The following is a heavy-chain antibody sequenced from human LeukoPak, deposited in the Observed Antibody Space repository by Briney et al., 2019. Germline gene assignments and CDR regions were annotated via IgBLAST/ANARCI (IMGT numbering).Heavy chain of an antibody. D-gene: IGHD6-6*01. Sequence: PGGSLRLSCVASGFTFSSFWMTWVRQTPGKGLEWLANIKQDGSEKYYVDSVKGRFTISRDNAKNSLYLQMNSLRAEDTAVYYCARGVGSSLLFGSWGQGTLVTVSS. J-gene: IGHJ4*02. CDR2: IKQDGSEK. CDR1: GFTFSSFW. V-gene: IGHV3-7*01. CDR3: ARGVGSSLLFGS.